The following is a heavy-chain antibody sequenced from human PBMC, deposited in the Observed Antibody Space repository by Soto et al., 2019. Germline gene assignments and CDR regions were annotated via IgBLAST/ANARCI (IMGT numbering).Heavy chain of an antibody. D-gene: IGHD2-15*01. Sequence: SVRLSFAASGFTFISYAMTWVRQAPGKGLEWVSSISGGAGTIYYADSVKGRFTISRDNSKNTLYLQMNRLRAEDTAVYYCAKRAACSNRAFEVWGQGTMGNV. CDR2: ISGGAGTI. CDR1: GFTFISYA. J-gene: IGHJ3*01. CDR3: AKRAACSNRAFEV. V-gene: IGHV3-23*01.